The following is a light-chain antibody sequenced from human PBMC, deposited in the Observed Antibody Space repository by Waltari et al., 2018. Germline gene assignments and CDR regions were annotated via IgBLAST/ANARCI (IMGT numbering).Light chain of an antibody. CDR1: QSVDSNY. CDR2: GAS. V-gene: IGKV3-20*01. CDR3: QQYGRSPPYT. J-gene: IGKJ2*01. Sequence: VLLTQSPGTLSLSPGEGATLSCRACQSVDSNYLAWYQQKPGQPPRLLIYGASNRATGIPDRFSGSGSGTDFTLTIGRLEPEDVAVYYCQQYGRSPPYTFGQGTKLEIK.